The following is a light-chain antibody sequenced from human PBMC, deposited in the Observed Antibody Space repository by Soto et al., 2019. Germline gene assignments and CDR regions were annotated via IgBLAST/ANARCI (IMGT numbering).Light chain of an antibody. Sequence: DIQMTQSPSSLSASLGERATITCQASEDITNYLNWYQQKPCQVPKLLIYDASNLAVGVPSRFSVSGSGTDFTLTISILQPEDIATYYCQQYDSLPYTFGQGTKLEIK. J-gene: IGKJ2*01. V-gene: IGKV1-33*01. CDR3: QQYDSLPYT. CDR1: EDITNY. CDR2: DAS.